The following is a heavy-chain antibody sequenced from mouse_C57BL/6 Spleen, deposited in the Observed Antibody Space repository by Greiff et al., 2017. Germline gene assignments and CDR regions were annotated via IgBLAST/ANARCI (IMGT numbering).Heavy chain of an antibody. V-gene: IGHV1-53*01. Sequence: QVQLQQSGTELVKPGASVKLSCKASGYTFTSYWMHWVKQRPGQGLEWIGNINPSNGGTNYNEKFKSKATLTVDKSSSTAYMQLSSLTSEDSAVYYCARRERLRPYYYAMDYWGQGTSVTVSS. J-gene: IGHJ4*01. D-gene: IGHD2-4*01. CDR2: INPSNGGT. CDR3: ARRERLRPYYYAMDY. CDR1: GYTFTSYW.